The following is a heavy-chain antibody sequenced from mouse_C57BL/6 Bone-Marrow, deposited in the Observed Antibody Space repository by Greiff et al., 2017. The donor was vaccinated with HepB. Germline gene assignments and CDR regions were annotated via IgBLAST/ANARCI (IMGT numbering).Heavy chain of an antibody. J-gene: IGHJ1*03. D-gene: IGHD1-1*01. V-gene: IGHV1-12*01. CDR2: IYPGNGDT. Sequence: LQESGAELVRPGASVNMSCKASGYTFTSYNMHWVKQTPRQGPEWIGAIYPGNGDTSYTQKFKGKATLTVDKSSSTAYMQLSSLTSEDSAVYFCARFTTVVARGGYFDVWGTGTTVTVSS. CDR1: GYTFTSYN. CDR3: ARFTTVVARGGYFDV.